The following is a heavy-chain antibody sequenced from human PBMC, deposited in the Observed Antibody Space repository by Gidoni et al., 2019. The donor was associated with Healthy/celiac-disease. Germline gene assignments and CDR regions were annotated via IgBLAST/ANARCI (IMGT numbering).Heavy chain of an antibody. V-gene: IGHV3-23*01. Sequence: EVQLLESGGGLVPPGGSLSLSCAASGFTFSSYAFRWVRQAPGKGLEWVSAISGSGGSTYYADSVKGRFTISRDNSKNTLYLQMNSMRAEDTAVYYCAKVGEGYDFWSGYLRWYFDLWGRGTLVTVSS. J-gene: IGHJ2*01. CDR3: AKVGEGYDFWSGYLRWYFDL. CDR1: GFTFSSYA. CDR2: ISGSGGST. D-gene: IGHD3-3*01.